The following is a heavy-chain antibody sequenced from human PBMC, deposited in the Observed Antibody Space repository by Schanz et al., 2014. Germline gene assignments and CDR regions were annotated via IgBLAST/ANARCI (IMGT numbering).Heavy chain of an antibody. CDR3: ARDFSAYVGNYFDY. J-gene: IGHJ4*03. V-gene: IGHV1-18*01. D-gene: IGHD5-12*01. CDR2: INPNSGTT. Sequence: QVQLVQSGAEVRKPGASVKVSCKASGYTFTAYGINWVRQAPGQGLEWIGWINPNSGTTNYAQKFQGWVTMTTDTSTSTSYMELTSLRFDDTAVYYCARDFSAYVGNYFDYWGQGTTVTVSS. CDR1: GYTFTAYG.